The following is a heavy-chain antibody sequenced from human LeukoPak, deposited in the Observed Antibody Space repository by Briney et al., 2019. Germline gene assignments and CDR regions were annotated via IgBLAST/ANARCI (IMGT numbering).Heavy chain of an antibody. J-gene: IGHJ3*02. CDR3: ARDRFVSSWYAAFDI. CDR1: GYTFTSYG. Sequence: GASVKVSCKASGYTFTSYGISWVRQAPGQGLEWMGWINTNTGNPTYAQGFTGRFVFSLDTSVSTAYLQISSLKAEDTAVYYCARDRFVSSWYAAFDIWGQGTMVTVSS. D-gene: IGHD6-13*01. V-gene: IGHV7-4-1*02. CDR2: INTNTGNP.